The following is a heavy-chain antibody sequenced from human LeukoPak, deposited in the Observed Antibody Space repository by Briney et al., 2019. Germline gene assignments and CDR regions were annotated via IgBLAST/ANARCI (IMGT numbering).Heavy chain of an antibody. CDR3: TKDSMVDYYYYYGMDV. V-gene: IGHV3-15*01. CDR2: TKSTTDGWTT. J-gene: IGHJ6*02. Sequence: GVSLRLSCAASGFTFSNAWMSWVRQAPGKGLELVGRTKSTTDGWTTDYAAPVKGRLTISRDGSKNTLDLQISSLKTEDTAVYYCTKDSMVDYYYYYGMDVWGQGTTVTVSS. D-gene: IGHD2-15*01. CDR1: GFTFSNAW.